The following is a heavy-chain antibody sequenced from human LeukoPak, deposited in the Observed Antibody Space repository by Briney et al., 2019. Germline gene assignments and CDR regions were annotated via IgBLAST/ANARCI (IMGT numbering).Heavy chain of an antibody. CDR2: INPSGGST. V-gene: IGHV1-46*01. CDR1: GYTFTSYY. Sequence: ASVKVSCKASGYTFTSYYMRWVRQAPGQGLEWMGIINPSGGSTSYAQKFQGRVTMTRDTSTSTVYMELSSLRSEDTAVYYCARSPRIVGANDLYFDYWGQGTLVTVSS. D-gene: IGHD1-26*01. J-gene: IGHJ4*02. CDR3: ARSPRIVGANDLYFDY.